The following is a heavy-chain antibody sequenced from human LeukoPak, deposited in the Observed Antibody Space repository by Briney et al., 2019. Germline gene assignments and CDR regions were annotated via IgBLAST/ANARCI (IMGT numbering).Heavy chain of an antibody. CDR3: ANGAAGQYCTSTNCYR. CDR1: GFTFSTYS. CDR2: INARGDDP. J-gene: IGHJ4*02. Sequence: GSLRLSCAAPGFTFSTYSMTWVRQAPGKGLEWVSAINARGDDPYYADSVRGRFTVSRDNSKNTVYLQMSSLRAEDTAVYYCANGAAGQYCTSTNCYRWGQGTLVTVSS. V-gene: IGHV3-23*01. D-gene: IGHD2-2*01.